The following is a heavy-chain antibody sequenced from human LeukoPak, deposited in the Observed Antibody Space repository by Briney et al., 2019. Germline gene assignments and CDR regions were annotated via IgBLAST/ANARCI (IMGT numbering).Heavy chain of an antibody. CDR3: ARVRPIAARPYYYYYMDV. CDR2: IYYSGST. D-gene: IGHD6-6*01. V-gene: IGHV4-59*01. J-gene: IGHJ6*03. Sequence: SETLSLTCTVSGGSISSYYWSWIRQPPGKGLEWIGYIYYSGSTNYNPSLKSRVTISVDTSKNQFSLKLSSVTAADTAVYYCARVRPIAARPYYYYYMDVWGKGTTVTVSS. CDR1: GGSISSYY.